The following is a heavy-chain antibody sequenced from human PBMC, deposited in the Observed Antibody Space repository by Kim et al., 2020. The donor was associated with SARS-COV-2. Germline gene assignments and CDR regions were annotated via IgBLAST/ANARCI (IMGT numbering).Heavy chain of an antibody. Sequence: GGSLRLSCAASGFTFSDYYMTWIRQALGKGLEWVSHISSSGSSLYYADSVKGRFAISRDNAKNSLYLQMNSLRVEDTAVYYCARLASRGGYEVFDYWGQG. CDR2: ISSSGSSL. V-gene: IGHV3-11*01. D-gene: IGHD1-1*01. J-gene: IGHJ4*02. CDR1: GFTFSDYY. CDR3: ARLASRGGYEVFDY.